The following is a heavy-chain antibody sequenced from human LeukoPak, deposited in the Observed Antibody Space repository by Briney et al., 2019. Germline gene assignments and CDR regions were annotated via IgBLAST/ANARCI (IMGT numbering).Heavy chain of an antibody. Sequence: PSETLSLTCAVYGGSFSGYYWSWIRQPPGKGLEWIGEINHSGSTNYNPSLKSRVTISVDTSKNQFSLKLSSVTAADTAVYYCARRRRVTPLDYWGQGTLVTVSS. CDR1: GGSFSGYY. V-gene: IGHV4-34*01. CDR2: INHSGST. CDR3: ARRRRVTPLDY. D-gene: IGHD2-21*02. J-gene: IGHJ4*02.